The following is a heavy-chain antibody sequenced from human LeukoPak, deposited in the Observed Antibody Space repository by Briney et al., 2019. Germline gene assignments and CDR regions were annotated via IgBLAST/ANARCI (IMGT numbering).Heavy chain of an antibody. J-gene: IGHJ6*03. CDR2: IGYSGGVT. Sequence: GGSLRLSCAASGFTFSSYAMTWVRQAPGTGLEWVSGIGYSGGVTYSTDSVKGRFTISRDNSKNTLYLQMNSLRAEDTAVYYCAKAALNDDFWSGWYYYYMDVWGKGTTVTVSS. CDR3: AKAALNDDFWSGWYYYYMDV. V-gene: IGHV3-23*01. CDR1: GFTFSSYA. D-gene: IGHD3-3*01.